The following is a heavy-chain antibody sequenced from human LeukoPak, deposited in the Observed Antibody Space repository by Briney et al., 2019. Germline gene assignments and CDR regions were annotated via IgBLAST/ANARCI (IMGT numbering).Heavy chain of an antibody. Sequence: PGGSLRLSCAASGFTFSDYYMSWIRQAPGKGLEWVSYISSSSSYTNYADSVKGRFTISRDNAKNSLYLQMNSLRAEDTAVYYRATYSGSFLYYFDYWGQGILVTVSS. CDR3: ATYSGSFLYYFDY. CDR2: ISSSSSYT. V-gene: IGHV3-11*06. D-gene: IGHD1-26*01. CDR1: GFTFSDYY. J-gene: IGHJ4*02.